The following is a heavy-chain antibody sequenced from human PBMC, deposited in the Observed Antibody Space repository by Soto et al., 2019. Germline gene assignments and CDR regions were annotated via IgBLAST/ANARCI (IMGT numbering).Heavy chain of an antibody. CDR2: IWYDGSNK. D-gene: IGHD2-21*01. CDR3: ARDIPARYYFDY. V-gene: IGHV3-33*01. CDR1: GFTFSSYG. J-gene: IGHJ4*02. Sequence: QVQLVESGGGVVQPGRSLRLSCAASGFTFSSYGMHWVRQAPGKGLEWVAVIWYDGSNKYYADSVKGRFTISRDNSKNTLYLPMNSLRAEDTAVYYCARDIPARYYFDYWGQGTLVTVSS.